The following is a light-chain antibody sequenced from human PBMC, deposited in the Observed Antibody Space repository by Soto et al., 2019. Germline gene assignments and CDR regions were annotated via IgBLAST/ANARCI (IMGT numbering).Light chain of an antibody. J-gene: IGKJ2*01. CDR1: QSLVSSDGNSY. Sequence: EVVMTQSPLSLPVTLGQPASISCRSSQSLVSSDGNSYLNWFHQRPGQSPRRLIYKVSNRDSGVPVRFSCSGSDTDFTLKISRVESEDVGVYYCMQGTHWPPTFGQGIKLEI. V-gene: IGKV2-30*01. CDR3: MQGTHWPPT. CDR2: KVS.